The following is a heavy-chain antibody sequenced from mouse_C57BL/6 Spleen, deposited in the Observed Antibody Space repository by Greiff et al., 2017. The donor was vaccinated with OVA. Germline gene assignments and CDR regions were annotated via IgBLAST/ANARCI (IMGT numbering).Heavy chain of an antibody. CDR3: ARSASYPDY. CDR2: IHPNSGST. D-gene: IGHD2-12*01. CDR1: GYTFTSYW. J-gene: IGHJ2*02. Sequence: QVQLQQPGAELVKPGASVKLSCKASGYTFTSYWMHWVKQRPGQGLEWIGMIHPNSGSTNYNEKFKNKATLTVYKSYSTAYMQLSSLTSEDSAVYYCARSASYPDYWGQGTSLTVSS. V-gene: IGHV1-64*01.